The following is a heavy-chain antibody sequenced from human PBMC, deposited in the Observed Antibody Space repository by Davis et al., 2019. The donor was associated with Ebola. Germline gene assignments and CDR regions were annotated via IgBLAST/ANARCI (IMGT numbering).Heavy chain of an antibody. CDR3: ASLSPYCTRANCYDAFDF. J-gene: IGHJ3*01. D-gene: IGHD2-8*02. Sequence: MPSETLSLTCTVSTASMSDYHWSWMRQSPGTALDYIGDTFYTGATNYNPPLESRAIISADTSQNRFYLRLTSVTAANTAMYYCASLSPYCTRANCYDAFDFWGQGTMLTVSS. CDR1: TASMSDYH. CDR2: TFYTGAT. V-gene: IGHV4-59*01.